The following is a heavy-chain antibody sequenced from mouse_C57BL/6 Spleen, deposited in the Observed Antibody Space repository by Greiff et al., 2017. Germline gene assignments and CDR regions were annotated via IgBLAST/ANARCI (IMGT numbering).Heavy chain of an antibody. CDR3: ASSLTGRGFAY. CDR2: ISSGGSYT. D-gene: IGHD4-1*01. V-gene: IGHV5-6*01. CDR1: GFTFSSYG. Sequence: EVHLVESGGDLVKPGGSLKLSCAASGFTFSSYGMSWVRQTPDKRLEWVATISSGGSYTYYPDSVKGRFTISRDNAKNTLYLQMSSLKSEDTAMYYCASSLTGRGFAYWGQGTLVTVSA. J-gene: IGHJ3*01.